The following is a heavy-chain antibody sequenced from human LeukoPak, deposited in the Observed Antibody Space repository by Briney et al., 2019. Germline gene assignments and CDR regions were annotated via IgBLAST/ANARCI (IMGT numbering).Heavy chain of an antibody. CDR3: ARPIAAAGTCWFDP. CDR2: IYYSGST. V-gene: IGHV4-38-2*01. D-gene: IGHD6-13*01. Sequence: GSLRLSCAASGFTFSSYAMSWVRQPPGKGLEWIGSIYYSGSTYYNPSLKSRVTISVDTSKNQFSLKLSSVTAADTAVYYCARPIAAAGTCWFDPWGQGTLVTVSS. CDR1: GFTFSSYA. J-gene: IGHJ5*02.